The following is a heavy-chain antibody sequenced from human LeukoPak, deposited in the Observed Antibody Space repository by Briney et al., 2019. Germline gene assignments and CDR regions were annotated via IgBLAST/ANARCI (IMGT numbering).Heavy chain of an antibody. D-gene: IGHD3-10*01. CDR2: IWYDGSNK. CDR1: GFTFSSYG. V-gene: IGHV3-33*01. CDR3: ARGPRGYYFDY. J-gene: IGHJ4*02. Sequence: PGRSLRLSCAASGFTFSSYGMPWVRQAPGKGLEWVAVIWYDGSNKYYADSVKGRFTISGDNSKNTLYLQMNSLRAEDTAVYYCARGPRGYYFDYWGQGTLVTVSS.